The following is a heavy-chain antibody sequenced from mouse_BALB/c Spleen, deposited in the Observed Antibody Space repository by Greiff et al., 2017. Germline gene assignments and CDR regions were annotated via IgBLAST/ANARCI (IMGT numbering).Heavy chain of an antibody. Sequence: VQLQQSGAELAKPGASVKMSCKASGYTFTSYWMHWVKQRPGQGLEWIGYINPSTGYTEYNQKFKDKATLTADKSSSTAYMQLSSLTSEDSAVYYCARGDYVRVFAYWGQGTLVTVSA. J-gene: IGHJ3*01. D-gene: IGHD2-4*01. CDR1: GYTFTSYW. V-gene: IGHV1-7*01. CDR3: ARGDYVRVFAY. CDR2: INPSTGYT.